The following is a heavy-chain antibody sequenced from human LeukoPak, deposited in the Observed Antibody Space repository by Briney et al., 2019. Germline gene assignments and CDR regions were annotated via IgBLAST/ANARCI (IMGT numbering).Heavy chain of an antibody. J-gene: IGHJ5*02. CDR3: ARDRAHCSSTSCYEGPPNWFDP. V-gene: IGHV4-59*01. D-gene: IGHD2-2*01. CDR1: GGSISSYY. CDR2: IYYSGST. Sequence: SETLSLTCTVSGGSISSYYWSWIRQPPGKGREWIGYIYYSGSTNYNPSLKSRVTISVDTSKNQVSLKLRSVTAADTAVYYCARDRAHCSSTSCYEGPPNWFDPWGQGTLVTVSS.